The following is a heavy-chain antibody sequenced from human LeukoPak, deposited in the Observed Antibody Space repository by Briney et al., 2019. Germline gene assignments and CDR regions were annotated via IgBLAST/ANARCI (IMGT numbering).Heavy chain of an antibody. Sequence: SETLSLTCTVSGGSISSYYWSWIRQPPGKGLEWIGYIYYSGSTKYNPSLKSRVTISVDTSKNQFSLKLSSVTAADTAVYYCARSGQPPDAFDIWGQGTMVTVSS. V-gene: IGHV4-59*01. J-gene: IGHJ3*02. CDR3: ARSGQPPDAFDI. CDR1: GGSISSYY. D-gene: IGHD3-10*01. CDR2: IYYSGST.